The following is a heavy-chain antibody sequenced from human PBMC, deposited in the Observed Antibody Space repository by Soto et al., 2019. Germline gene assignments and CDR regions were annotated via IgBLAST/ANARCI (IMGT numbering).Heavy chain of an antibody. J-gene: IGHJ4*02. CDR3: ARDDAVRGVIPSDY. CDR2: ISSSSSYI. Sequence: EVQLVESGGGLVKPGGSLRLSCAASGFTFSSYSMNWVRQAPGKGLEWVSSISSSSSYIYYADSVKRRFTISRDNAKNSLYLQMNSLRAEDTAVYYCARDDAVRGVIPSDYWGQGTLVTVSS. V-gene: IGHV3-21*01. CDR1: GFTFSSYS. D-gene: IGHD3-10*01.